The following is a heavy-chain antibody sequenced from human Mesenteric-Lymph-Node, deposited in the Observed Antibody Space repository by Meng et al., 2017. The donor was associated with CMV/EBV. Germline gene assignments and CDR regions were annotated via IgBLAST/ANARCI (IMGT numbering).Heavy chain of an antibody. V-gene: IGHV3-21*01. CDR3: ARGLFDFWSSYYTGTDF. CDR2: ISTRSAYI. D-gene: IGHD3-3*01. CDR1: GFNFRNYA. J-gene: IGHJ4*02. Sequence: GESLKISCAASGFNFRNYAMNWVRQVPGKGLQWVSSISTRSAYIKYADSVKGRFTISRDNPKNALYLQMNSLRAEDTAVYYCARGLFDFWSSYYTGTDFWGQGTLVTVSS.